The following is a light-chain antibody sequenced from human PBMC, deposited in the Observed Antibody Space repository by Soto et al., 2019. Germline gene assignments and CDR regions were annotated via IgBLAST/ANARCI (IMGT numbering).Light chain of an antibody. V-gene: IGKV1-5*03. J-gene: IGKJ1*01. Sequence: DIQMTQSPPTLSASVGDRVTITCRASQSINNWLAWYQQKPGKAPKLLIYKASTLETGVPSRFSGSGSGTDFTLTIRSLEPEDFKVYYCQQYGSPTWTFGQGTKVDIK. CDR2: KAS. CDR1: QSINNW. CDR3: QQYGSPTWT.